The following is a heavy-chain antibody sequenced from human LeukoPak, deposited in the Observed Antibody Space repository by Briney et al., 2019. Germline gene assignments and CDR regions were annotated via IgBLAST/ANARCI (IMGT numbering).Heavy chain of an antibody. Sequence: GGSLRLSCAASGFTFSSYSMNWVRQAPGKGLEWVSYISSSSSTIYYADSVKGRFTISRDNAKNSLYLQMNSLRAEDTAVYYCAKGDFWSGYYWDFDYWGQGTLVTVSS. CDR2: ISSSSSTI. CDR3: AKGDFWSGYYWDFDY. CDR1: GFTFSSYS. D-gene: IGHD3-3*01. V-gene: IGHV3-48*01. J-gene: IGHJ4*02.